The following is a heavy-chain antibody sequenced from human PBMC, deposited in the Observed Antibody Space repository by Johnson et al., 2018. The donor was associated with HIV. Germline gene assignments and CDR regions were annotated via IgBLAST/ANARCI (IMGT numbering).Heavy chain of an antibody. CDR2: IYSGGST. Sequence: VQLVESGGGLIQPGGSLRLSCAASGFTVSSNYMSWVRQAPGKGLEWVAVIYSGGSTYYADAVKGRFTISRDNSKNTLYLQMNSLRAEDTAVFYCARAYNDAFDIWGQGTMVTVSS. D-gene: IGHD5-24*01. CDR3: ARAYNDAFDI. J-gene: IGHJ3*02. CDR1: GFTVSSNY. V-gene: IGHV3-53*01.